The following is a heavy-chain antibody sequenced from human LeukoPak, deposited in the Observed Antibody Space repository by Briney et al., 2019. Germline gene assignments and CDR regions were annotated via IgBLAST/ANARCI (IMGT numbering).Heavy chain of an antibody. V-gene: IGHV4-39*07. CDR3: ARVIGCGGDCYEIHFDY. J-gene: IGHJ4*02. Sequence: TSSETLSLTCTVSGGSISSSVYYWGWLRQPPGKGLEWIGNIYYSGSTYYHPSLKSRFTISVDTSKNQFSLKLSSVTAADTAVYYCARVIGCGGDCYEIHFDYWGQGTLVTVSS. CDR2: IYYSGST. D-gene: IGHD2-21*02. CDR1: GGSISSSVYY.